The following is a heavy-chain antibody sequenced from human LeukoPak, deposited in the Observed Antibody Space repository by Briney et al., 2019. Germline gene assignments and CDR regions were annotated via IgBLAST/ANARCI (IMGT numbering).Heavy chain of an antibody. CDR2: ISADGDNT. CDR1: GFTFSSYE. CDR3: TKSVVEVAVWYYYYGLDV. Sequence: PGGSLRLSCAASGFTFSSYEMNWVRQAPGKGLEWLAVISADGDNTYYADSVKGRFTTSRDNRKDSLYLQMNSLRTEDTALYYCTKSVVEVAVWYYYYGLDVWGQGTTVIVS. V-gene: IGHV3-43*02. J-gene: IGHJ6*02. D-gene: IGHD6-19*01.